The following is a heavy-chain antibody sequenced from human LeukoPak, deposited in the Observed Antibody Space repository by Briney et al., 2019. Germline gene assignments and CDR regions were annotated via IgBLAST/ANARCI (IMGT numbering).Heavy chain of an antibody. V-gene: IGHV4-38-2*02. D-gene: IGHD6-13*01. Sequence: KPSETLSLTCTVSGYSISSGYYWGWIRQPPGKGLEWIGSIYYSGSTYYNPSLKSRVTISVDTSKNQFSLKLSSVTAADTAVYYCAREIWYSSSWYGGEYWGQGTLVTVSS. CDR1: GYSISSGYY. CDR2: IYYSGST. CDR3: AREIWYSSSWYGGEY. J-gene: IGHJ4*02.